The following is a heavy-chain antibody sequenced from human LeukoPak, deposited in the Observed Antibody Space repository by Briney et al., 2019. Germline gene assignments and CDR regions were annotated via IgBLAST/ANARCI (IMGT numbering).Heavy chain of an antibody. CDR2: IMWRSGST. CDR3: TKDLTPGGADV. CDR1: GFNFHDYA. J-gene: IGHJ6*02. V-gene: IGHV3-9*01. D-gene: IGHD3-10*01. Sequence: PGGSLRLSCAASGFNFHDYAMHWVRQASGKGLEWVAGIMWRSGSTGYGDSVKGRFTISRDNAKKSLYLQMNGLRVEDTAFYYCTKDLTPGGADVWGQGTTVTVSS.